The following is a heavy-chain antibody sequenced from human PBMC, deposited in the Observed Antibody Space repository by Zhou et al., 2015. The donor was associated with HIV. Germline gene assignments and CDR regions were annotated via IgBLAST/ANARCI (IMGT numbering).Heavy chain of an antibody. J-gene: IGHJ6*02. D-gene: IGHD6-13*01. Sequence: QVQLVQSGAEVKKPGSSVKVSCKASGGAFSSYAISWVRQAPGQGLEWMGGIIPMFGTVKYAQNFRGRVTITADESTSTAYMELSSLRSEDTAVYYCARVWGGAAAGKVGKGSGMDVWGQGTTVTVSS. CDR3: ARVWGGAAAGKVGKGSGMDV. CDR2: IIPMFGTV. V-gene: IGHV1-69*01. CDR1: GGAFSSYA.